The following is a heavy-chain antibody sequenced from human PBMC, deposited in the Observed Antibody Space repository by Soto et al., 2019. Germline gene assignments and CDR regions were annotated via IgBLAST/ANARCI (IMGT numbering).Heavy chain of an antibody. J-gene: IGHJ6*02. D-gene: IGHD5-12*01. Sequence: LRLSCAASGFTFTRYSMNWVRQAPGKGLEWVSSISSTTNYIYYVDSVKGRFTISRDNAKNSLYLQMNSLRAEDTAVYYCARAVATIRSYYYGMDVWCQGTTVTVSS. CDR1: GFTFTRYS. CDR3: ARAVATIRSYYYGMDV. V-gene: IGHV3-21*01. CDR2: ISSTTNYI.